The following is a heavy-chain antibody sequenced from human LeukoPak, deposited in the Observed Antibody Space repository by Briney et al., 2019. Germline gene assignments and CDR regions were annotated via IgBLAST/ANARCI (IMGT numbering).Heavy chain of an antibody. D-gene: IGHD4-17*01. V-gene: IGHV3-30*18. J-gene: IGHJ4*02. Sequence: GRSLRLSCAASGFTFINYGMHWVRQAPGKGLEWVAVISYGATNKHYADSVKGRFTISRGNSKNTLYLQMNSLKTDDTAVYYCANYGDYQYFDYWGQGTPVAVSS. CDR1: GFTFINYG. CDR2: ISYGATNK. CDR3: ANYGDYQYFDY.